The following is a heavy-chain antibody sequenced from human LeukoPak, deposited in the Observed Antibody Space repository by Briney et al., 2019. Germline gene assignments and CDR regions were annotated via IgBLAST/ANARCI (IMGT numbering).Heavy chain of an antibody. D-gene: IGHD3-10*01. J-gene: IGHJ3*02. CDR3: STFGELSEDAFDI. CDR2: ISGSGGST. CDR1: GLSFSFYA. V-gene: IGHV3-23*01. Sequence: GGSLRLSCAASGLSFSFYAMSWVRQAPGKGLEWVSAISGSGGSTYYADSVKGRFTISRDNSKNTLYLQMNSLRAEDTAVYYCSTFGELSEDAFDIWGQGTMVTVSS.